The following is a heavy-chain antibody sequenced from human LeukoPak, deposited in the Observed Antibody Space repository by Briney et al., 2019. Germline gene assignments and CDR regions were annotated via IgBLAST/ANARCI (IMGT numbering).Heavy chain of an antibody. Sequence: SETLSLTCTVSGYSISSGYYWSWIRQPAGKGLEWIGRIYSRESTNYNPSLKSRVTMSVDTSKNQFSLKLSSVTAADTAVYYCAKNGQSGFSFDPWGQGTLVTVSS. CDR1: GYSISSGYY. J-gene: IGHJ5*02. D-gene: IGHD1-26*01. CDR2: IYSREST. CDR3: AKNGQSGFSFDP. V-gene: IGHV4-4*07.